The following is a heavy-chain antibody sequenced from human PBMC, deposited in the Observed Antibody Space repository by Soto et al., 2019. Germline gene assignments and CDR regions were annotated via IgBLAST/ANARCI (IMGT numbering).Heavy chain of an antibody. V-gene: IGHV3-23*01. CDR1: EFTFSSYS. Sequence: EVQLLESGGGLVQPGGSLRLSCEASEFTFSSYSMFWVRQAPGKGLEWVSGVTGGGDITYNAESLKGRFTISRDNSKNTLYLHMNSLRAEDTGVFYCARGHFGVTMDVWGQGTRVTVSS. CDR3: ARGHFGVTMDV. D-gene: IGHD3-3*01. J-gene: IGHJ6*02. CDR2: VTGGGDIT.